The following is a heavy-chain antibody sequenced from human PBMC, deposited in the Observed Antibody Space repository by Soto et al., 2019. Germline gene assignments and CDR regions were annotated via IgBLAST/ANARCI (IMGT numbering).Heavy chain of an antibody. CDR2: ISYDGSNK. D-gene: IGHD1-26*01. CDR1: CFTFSSYG. Sequence: GGSLRLSCAPSCFTFSSYGMHWVRQAPCKGPEWVAVISYDGSNKYYADTVKGRFTISRDNSKNTLYLQMNSLRAEDTAVYYCARGDRVGATSIFDYWGQGP. J-gene: IGHJ4*02. CDR3: ARGDRVGATSIFDY. V-gene: IGHV3-30*03.